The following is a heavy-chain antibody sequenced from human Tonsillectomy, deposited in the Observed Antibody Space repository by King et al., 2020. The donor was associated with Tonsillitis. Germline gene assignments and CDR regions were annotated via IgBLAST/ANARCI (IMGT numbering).Heavy chain of an antibody. Sequence: QLVQSGAEVKKPGSSVKVSCKASGGTFSSYAISWVRQAPGQGLEWMGGIIPMFGTANYAQKFQGRVTITADESTSTAYMELSSLGSEDTAVYYCARERRDYGDRGFDYWGQGTLVTVSS. CDR2: IIPMFGTA. CDR1: GGTFSSYA. V-gene: IGHV1-69*12. CDR3: ARERRDYGDRGFDY. D-gene: IGHD4/OR15-4a*01. J-gene: IGHJ4*02.